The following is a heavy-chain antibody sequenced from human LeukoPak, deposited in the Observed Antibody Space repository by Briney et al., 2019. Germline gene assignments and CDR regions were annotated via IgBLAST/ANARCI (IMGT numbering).Heavy chain of an antibody. J-gene: IGHJ6*02. D-gene: IGHD3-10*01. CDR1: GDSISSYY. CDR3: ARAGVGYYYGPGSSPPGMDV. Sequence: PSETLSLTCTVSGDSISSYYWSWIRQPPGKGLDWIGYIYNSGSTNYNPSLKSRVTISVDTSKNQFSLKLSSVTAADTAVYYCARAGVGYYYGPGSSPPGMDVWGQGTTVTVSS. V-gene: IGHV4-59*01. CDR2: IYNSGST.